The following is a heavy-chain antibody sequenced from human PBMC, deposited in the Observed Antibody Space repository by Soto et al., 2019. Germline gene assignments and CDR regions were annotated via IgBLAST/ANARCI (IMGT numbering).Heavy chain of an antibody. CDR1: GGSISSSNG. D-gene: IGHD5-18*01. J-gene: IGHJ4*02. CDR3: ARGGGGYSYGILDY. V-gene: IGHV4-4*02. CDR2: IYHSGST. Sequence: QVQLQESGPGLVKPSGTLSLTCAVSGGSISSSNGWGGFGHPPGRGWKGIGEIYHSGSTNYTPTLKSRVTISVDKSKNQFSLKLGTVTAADTAVYYCARGGGGYSYGILDYWGQGTLVTVSS.